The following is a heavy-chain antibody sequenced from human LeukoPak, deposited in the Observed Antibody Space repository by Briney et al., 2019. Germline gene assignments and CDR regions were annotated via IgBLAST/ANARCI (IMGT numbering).Heavy chain of an antibody. CDR2: INHSGST. CDR3: ASSGYYRDAFDI. CDR1: GGSFNGYY. J-gene: IGHJ3*02. Sequence: SETLSLTCAVYGGSFNGYYWSWIRQPPGKGLEWIGEINHSGSTNYSPSLKSRVTLSVDTSKNQFSLKLSSVTAADTAVYYCASSGYYRDAFDIWGQGTMVTVSS. D-gene: IGHD3-22*01. V-gene: IGHV4-34*01.